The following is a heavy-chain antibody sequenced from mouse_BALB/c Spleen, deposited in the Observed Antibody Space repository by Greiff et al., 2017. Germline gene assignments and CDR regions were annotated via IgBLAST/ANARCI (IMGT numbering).Heavy chain of an antibody. CDR1: GYTFTSYW. CDR3: ASITTVVDYAMDY. J-gene: IGHJ4*01. D-gene: IGHD1-1*01. CDR2: IYPGDGDT. V-gene: IGHV1-87*01. Sequence: QVQLQQSGAELARPGASVKLSCKASGYTFTSYWMQWVKQRPGQGLEWIGAIYPGDGDTRYTQKFKGKATLTADKSSSTAYMQLSSLASEDSAVYYCASITTVVDYAMDYWGQGTSVTV.